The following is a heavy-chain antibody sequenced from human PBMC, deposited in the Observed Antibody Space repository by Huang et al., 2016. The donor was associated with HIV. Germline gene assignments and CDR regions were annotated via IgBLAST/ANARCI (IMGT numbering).Heavy chain of an antibody. D-gene: IGHD2-2*01. Sequence: QVQLQESGPGLVKPSQTLSLTCIVSGDSIGSGSFYWSWIRQPAGEGLEWVGHSSTGGTSKYNLSRRSRVTISVDTSKNQFSLHVTSVTAADTAVYYCARLGSYDTRWHEDYWGQGTLVTVSS. CDR3: ARLGSYDTRWHEDY. J-gene: IGHJ4*02. CDR2: SSTGGTS. V-gene: IGHV4-61*09. CDR1: GDSIGSGSFY.